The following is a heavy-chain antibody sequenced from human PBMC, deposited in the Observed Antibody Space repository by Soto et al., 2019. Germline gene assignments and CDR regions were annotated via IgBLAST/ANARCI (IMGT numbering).Heavy chain of an antibody. CDR3: TRGYTSN. J-gene: IGHJ4*02. D-gene: IGHD2-2*02. CDR1: GFSFGDYA. CDR2: IKNKASGGTT. Sequence: GGSLRLSCAASGFSFGDYAMSWFRQAPGKGLEWVGFIKNKASGGTTEYAASVKGRFSISRDDSKSIVYLEVNSLNTEDTAVYYCTRGYTSNWGQGTLVTVSS. V-gene: IGHV3-49*03.